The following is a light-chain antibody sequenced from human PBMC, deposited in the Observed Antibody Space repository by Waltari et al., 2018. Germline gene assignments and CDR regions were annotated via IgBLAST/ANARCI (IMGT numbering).Light chain of an antibody. J-gene: IGKJ1*01. Sequence: IQMTQSPSSLSASVGDRVTITCRASQGISSYLNWYQQKPEKAPKLLIYAASSLQSGVPSRFSGSGSGTDFTLTISSLQPEDFATYYCQQSYSTPPWTFGQGTKVEIK. V-gene: IGKV1-39*01. CDR3: QQSYSTPPWT. CDR1: QGISSY. CDR2: AAS.